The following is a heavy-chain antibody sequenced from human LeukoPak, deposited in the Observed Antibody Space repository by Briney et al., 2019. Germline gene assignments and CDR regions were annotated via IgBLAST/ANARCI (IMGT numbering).Heavy chain of an antibody. J-gene: IGHJ6*03. V-gene: IGHV4-61*02. CDR2: IYTSGST. CDR3: ARGRYYDFWSGYYKGISGYYYYMDV. Sequence: SETLSLTCTVSGGSISSGSYYWSWIRQPAGKGLEWIGRIYTSGSTNYNPSLKSRVTISVDTSKNQFSLKLSSVTAADTAVYYCARGRYYDFWSGYYKGISGYYYYMDVWGKGTTVTVSS. D-gene: IGHD3-3*01. CDR1: GGSISSGSYY.